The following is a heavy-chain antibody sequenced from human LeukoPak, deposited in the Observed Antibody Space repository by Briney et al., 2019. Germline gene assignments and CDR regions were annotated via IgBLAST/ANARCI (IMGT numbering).Heavy chain of an antibody. CDR1: GFTFSSYA. Sequence: GGSLRLSCAASGFTFSSYAMHWVRQAPGKGLEWVAVISYDGSNKYYADSVKGRFTISRDNSKNTLYLQMNSLRAEDTAVYYCARGNWFDPWGQGTLVTVSS. CDR3: ARGNWFDP. V-gene: IGHV3-30-3*01. J-gene: IGHJ5*02. CDR2: ISYDGSNK.